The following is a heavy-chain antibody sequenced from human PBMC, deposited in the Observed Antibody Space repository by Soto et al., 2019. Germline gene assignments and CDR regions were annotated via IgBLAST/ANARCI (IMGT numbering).Heavy chain of an antibody. Sequence: SVKVSCKASGGTFSSYAISWVRQAPGQGLEWMGGIIPIFGTANYAQKFQGRVTMTTDTSTSTAYMELRSLRSDDTAVYYCARGTAMVTLTRFDYWGQGTLVTVSS. CDR3: ARGTAMVTLTRFDY. V-gene: IGHV1-69*05. D-gene: IGHD5-18*01. CDR1: GGTFSSYA. J-gene: IGHJ4*02. CDR2: IIPIFGTA.